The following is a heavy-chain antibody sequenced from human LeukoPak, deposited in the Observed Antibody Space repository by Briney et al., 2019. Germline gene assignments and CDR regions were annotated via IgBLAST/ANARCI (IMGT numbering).Heavy chain of an antibody. D-gene: IGHD5-18*01. CDR2: IYYSGST. CDR1: GGSIRSYY. CDR3: ARDKQPGDY. V-gene: IGHV4-59*01. Sequence: SETLSLTCSVSGGSIRSYYWSWIRQPPGKGLEWIAYIYYSGSTTYNPSLKSRVTISVDTSKNQFSLKLSSVTAADTAVYYCARDKQPGDYWGQGTLVTVSS. J-gene: IGHJ4*02.